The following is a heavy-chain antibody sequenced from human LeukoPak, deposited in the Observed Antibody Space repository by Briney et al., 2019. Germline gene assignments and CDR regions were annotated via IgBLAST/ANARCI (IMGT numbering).Heavy chain of an antibody. J-gene: IGHJ4*02. Sequence: GASVKVSCKASGYTFTSYGISWVRQAPGQGLEWRGWISAYNGNTNYAQKRQGRVTMTTDTFTSTAYMELRSLRSEDTAVYYCARATSYCGGDCYQLDYWGQGTLVTLSS. CDR3: ARATSYCGGDCYQLDY. V-gene: IGHV1-18*01. D-gene: IGHD2-21*01. CDR2: ISAYNGNT. CDR1: GYTFTSYG.